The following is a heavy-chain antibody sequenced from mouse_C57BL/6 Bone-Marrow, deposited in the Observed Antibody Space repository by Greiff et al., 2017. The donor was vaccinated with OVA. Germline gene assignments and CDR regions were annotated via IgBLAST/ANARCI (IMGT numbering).Heavy chain of an antibody. J-gene: IGHJ3*01. D-gene: IGHD2-4*01. CDR1: GFTFSSYG. Sequence: EVKLMESGGDLVKPGGSLKLSCAASGFTFSSYGMSWVRQTPDKRLEWVATISSGGSYTYYPDSVKGRFTISRDNAKNTLYLQMSSLKSEDTAMYYGARHKGYYDYDGFAYWGQGTLVTVSA. V-gene: IGHV5-6*01. CDR3: ARHKGYYDYDGFAY. CDR2: ISSGGSYT.